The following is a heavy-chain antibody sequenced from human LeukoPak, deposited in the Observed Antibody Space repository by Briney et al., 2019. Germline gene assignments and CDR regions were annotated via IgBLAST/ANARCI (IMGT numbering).Heavy chain of an antibody. D-gene: IGHD3-3*01. V-gene: IGHV1-69*04. Sequence: GASVTVSCKASGYTFTGYYMHWVRQAPGQGLEWMGRIIPILGIANYAQKFQGRVTITADKSTSTAYMELSSLRSEDTAVYYCARDQVVFGVVIPLKNWFDPWGQGTLVTVSS. CDR2: IIPILGIA. CDR3: ARDQVVFGVVIPLKNWFDP. CDR1: GYTFTGYY. J-gene: IGHJ5*02.